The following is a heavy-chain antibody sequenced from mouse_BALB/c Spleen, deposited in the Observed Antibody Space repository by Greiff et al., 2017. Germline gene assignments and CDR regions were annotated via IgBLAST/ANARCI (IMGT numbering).Heavy chain of an antibody. CDR1: GFTFSSYT. CDR2: ISSGGSYT. V-gene: IGHV5-6-4*01. Sequence: EVMLVESGGGLVKPGGSLKLSCAASGFTFSSYTMSWVRQTPEKRLEWVATISSGGSYTYYPDSVKGRFTISRDNAKNTLYLQMSSLKSEDTAMYYCTRIYYGYDVYYAMDYWGQGTSVTVSS. CDR3: TRIYYGYDVYYAMDY. D-gene: IGHD2-2*01. J-gene: IGHJ4*01.